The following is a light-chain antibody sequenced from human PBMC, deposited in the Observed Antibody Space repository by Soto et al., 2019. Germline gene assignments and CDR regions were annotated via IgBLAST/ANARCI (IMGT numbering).Light chain of an antibody. Sequence: DIVLTQSPGTQSLSPGERATLSCRASQSVSSNYLAWYQQKPGQAPRLLIHGASTRATGVPDRFSGSGSGTDFTLTISRLEPEDFAVYHCQQYGSLSWTFGQGTKVEIK. CDR3: QQYGSLSWT. V-gene: IGKV3-20*01. CDR1: QSVSSNY. CDR2: GAS. J-gene: IGKJ1*01.